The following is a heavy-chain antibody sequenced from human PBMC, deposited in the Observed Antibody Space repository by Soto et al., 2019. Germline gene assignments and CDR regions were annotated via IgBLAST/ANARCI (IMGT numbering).Heavy chain of an antibody. D-gene: IGHD3-3*01. Sequence: GGSLRLSCAASGFTFSSYAMSWVRQAPGKGLEWVSGFSDTGGSTYYADSVKGRFTISRDNSKNTLYLQMNSLRAEDTAVYYCAKVHYDFWSGYGGSVLYYYYGMDVWGQGTTVTVSS. J-gene: IGHJ6*02. V-gene: IGHV3-23*01. CDR3: AKVHYDFWSGYGGSVLYYYYGMDV. CDR1: GFTFSSYA. CDR2: FSDTGGST.